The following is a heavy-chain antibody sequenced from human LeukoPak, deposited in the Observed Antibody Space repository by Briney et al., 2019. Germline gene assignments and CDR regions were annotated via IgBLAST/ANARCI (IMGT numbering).Heavy chain of an antibody. CDR2: INPNNGGT. D-gene: IGHD6-13*01. CDR1: GYTFTGYY. J-gene: IGHJ5*02. V-gene: IGHV1-2*06. CDR3: ARDLRQSGSWYWFDP. Sequence: VASVKVSCKASGYTFTGYYMHWVRQAPGQGLEWMGRINPNNGGTNYAQKFQGRVTMTRDTSISTAYMELSRLRSDDTAVYYCARDLRQSGSWYWFDPWGQGTLVTVSS.